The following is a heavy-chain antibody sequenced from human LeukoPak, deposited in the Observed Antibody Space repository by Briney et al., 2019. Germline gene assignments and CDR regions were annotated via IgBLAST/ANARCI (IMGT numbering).Heavy chain of an antibody. Sequence: SETLSLTCTVSGGSISSGSYYWSWIRQPAGKGLEWIGRIYTSGSTNYNPSLKSRFTISVDTSKNQFSLKLSSVTAADTAVYYCARDKGYSYSHPFDYWGQGTLVTVSS. D-gene: IGHD5-18*01. V-gene: IGHV4-61*02. CDR2: IYTSGST. J-gene: IGHJ4*02. CDR3: ARDKGYSYSHPFDY. CDR1: GGSISSGSYY.